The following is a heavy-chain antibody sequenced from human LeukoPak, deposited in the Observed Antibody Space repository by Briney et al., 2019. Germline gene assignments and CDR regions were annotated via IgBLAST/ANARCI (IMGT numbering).Heavy chain of an antibody. V-gene: IGHV1-69*13. Sequence: ASVSVSCTASGGTFSSYAISWVRQAPGQGLEWMGGIIPIFGTANYAQKFQGRVTITADESTSTAYMELSSLRSEDTAVYYCARSYGDPTPFDYWGQGTLVTVSS. CDR3: ARSYGDPTPFDY. D-gene: IGHD4-17*01. J-gene: IGHJ4*02. CDR1: GGTFSSYA. CDR2: IIPIFGTA.